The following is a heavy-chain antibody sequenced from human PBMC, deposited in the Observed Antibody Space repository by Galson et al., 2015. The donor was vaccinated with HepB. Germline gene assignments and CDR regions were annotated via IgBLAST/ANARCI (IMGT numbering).Heavy chain of an antibody. CDR3: ARDLKVWGSYRYMPDY. J-gene: IGHJ4*02. D-gene: IGHD3-16*02. CDR1: GYTFTSYY. CDR2: INPSGGST. Sequence: SVKVSCKASGYTFTSYYMHWVRQAPGQGLEWMGIINPSGGSTSYAQKFQGRVTMTRDTSTSTVYMELSSLRSEDTAVYYCARDLKVWGSYRYMPDYWGQGTLVTVSS. V-gene: IGHV1-46*01.